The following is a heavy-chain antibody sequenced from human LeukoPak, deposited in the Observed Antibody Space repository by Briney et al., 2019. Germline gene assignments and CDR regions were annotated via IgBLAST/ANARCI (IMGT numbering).Heavy chain of an antibody. J-gene: IGHJ4*02. CDR3: ARERGSRTEFDY. V-gene: IGHV1-18*01. Sequence: GSSVKVSCKASGGTFSSYAISWVRQAPGQGLEWMGWISAYNGNTNYAQKLQGRVTMTTDTSTSTAYMELRSLRSDDTAVYYCARERGSRTEFDYWGQGTLVTVSS. CDR2: ISAYNGNT. D-gene: IGHD1-26*01. CDR1: GGTFSSYA.